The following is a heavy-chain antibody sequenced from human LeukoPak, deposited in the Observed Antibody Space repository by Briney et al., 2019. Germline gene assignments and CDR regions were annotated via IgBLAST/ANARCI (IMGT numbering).Heavy chain of an antibody. CDR1: GFTFSSYS. CDR2: I. Sequence: PGGSLRLSCAASGFTFSSYSMNWVRQAPGRGLEWVSYIKGRFTISRDNAENSLYLQMDSLRAEDTAVYYCAREGWTPRYYDFWSGRTGYYYYMDVWGKGTTVTVSS. CDR3: AREGWTPRYYDFWSGRTGYYYYMDV. J-gene: IGHJ6*03. D-gene: IGHD3-3*01. V-gene: IGHV3-21*05.